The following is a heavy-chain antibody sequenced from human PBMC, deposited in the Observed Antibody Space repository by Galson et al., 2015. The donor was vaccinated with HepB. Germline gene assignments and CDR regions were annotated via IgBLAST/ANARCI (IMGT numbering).Heavy chain of an antibody. J-gene: IGHJ1*01. CDR2: MSDNGDNT. CDR3: ATKSGASGWYSYFQH. CDR1: GFTFSSYA. Sequence: SVRLSCAASGFTFSSYAIMWVRQAPGKGLEWVSGMSDNGDNTFYADSVKGRFTISRDISKNTVYLQMNSLRVEDTAVYYCATKSGASGWYSYFQHWGQGTLVTVSS. V-gene: IGHV3-23*01. D-gene: IGHD6-19*01.